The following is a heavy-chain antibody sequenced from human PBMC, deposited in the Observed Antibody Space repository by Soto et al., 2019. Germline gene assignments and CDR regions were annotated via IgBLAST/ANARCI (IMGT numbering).Heavy chain of an antibody. J-gene: IGHJ6*02. D-gene: IGHD6-19*01. V-gene: IGHV1-18*01. Sequence: QVQLVQSGAEVKKPGASVKVSCKASGYTFTSYGISWVRQAPGQGLEWMGWISAYNGNTNYAQKLQGRVTMTTDTXXSXAXXELRSRRSDDTAVYYCAREWAYRSGWYGGVYGMDVWGQGTTVTVSS. CDR3: AREWAYRSGWYGGVYGMDV. CDR1: GYTFTSYG. CDR2: ISAYNGNT.